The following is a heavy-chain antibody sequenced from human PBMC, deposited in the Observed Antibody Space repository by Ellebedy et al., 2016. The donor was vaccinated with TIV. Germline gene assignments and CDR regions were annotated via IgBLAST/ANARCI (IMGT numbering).Heavy chain of an antibody. CDR3: ARPWVEMATIGDAFDI. CDR2: ISGSGGST. J-gene: IGHJ3*02. CDR1: GFTFSSYA. V-gene: IGHV3-23*01. Sequence: GESLKISCAASGFTFSSYAMSRVRQAPGKGLEWVSAISGSGGSTYYADAVKGRFTIPRDNSKNTLYLHMKSLRAEDTAVYYCARPWVEMATIGDAFDIWGQGTMVTVSS. D-gene: IGHD5-24*01.